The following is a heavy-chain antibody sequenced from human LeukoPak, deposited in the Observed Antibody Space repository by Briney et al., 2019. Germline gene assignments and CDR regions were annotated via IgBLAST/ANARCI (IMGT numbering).Heavy chain of an antibody. CDR3: AKDCAYGAHAFDY. CDR1: GFTFSSYA. V-gene: IGHV3-23*01. D-gene: IGHD4/OR15-4a*01. CDR2: ISGSGGST. J-gene: IGHJ4*02. Sequence: GGSLRLSCAASGFTFSSYAMSWVRQAPGKGLEWVSAISGSGGSTYYADSVKGRFTISRDNSKNTLYLQMNSRRAEDTAVYYCAKDCAYGAHAFDYWGQRSLVTVSS.